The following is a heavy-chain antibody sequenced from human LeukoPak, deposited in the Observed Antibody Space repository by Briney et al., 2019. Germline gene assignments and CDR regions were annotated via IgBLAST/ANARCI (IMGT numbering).Heavy chain of an antibody. CDR1: GFTFSSYG. J-gene: IGHJ4*02. V-gene: IGHV3-30*02. CDR3: ARLLVYNSGGEAFDH. D-gene: IGHD1-20*01. Sequence: PGGSLRLSCAASGFTFSSYGMHWVRQAPGKGLEGVAFIRYDGSNKYYADSVKGRFTISRDNSMNTLYLQMNSLRAEDTAVYYCARLLVYNSGGEAFDHWGQGTLVTVSS. CDR2: IRYDGSNK.